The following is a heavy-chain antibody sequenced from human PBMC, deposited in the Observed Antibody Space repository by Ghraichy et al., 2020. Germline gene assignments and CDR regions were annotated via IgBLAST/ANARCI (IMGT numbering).Heavy chain of an antibody. CDR1: GGSFSGYY. V-gene: IGHV4-34*01. CDR2: INHSGST. D-gene: IGHD4-17*01. J-gene: IGHJ5*02. Sequence: SETLSLTCAVYGGSFSGYYWSWIRQPPGKGLEWIGEINHSGSTNYNPSLKSRVTISVDTSKNQFSLKLSSVTAADTAVYYCARGLTYGDTLGTWFDPWGQGTLVTVSS. CDR3: ARGLTYGDTLGTWFDP.